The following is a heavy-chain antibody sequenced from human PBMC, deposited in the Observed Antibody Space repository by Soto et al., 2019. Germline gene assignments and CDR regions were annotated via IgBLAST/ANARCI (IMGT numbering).Heavy chain of an antibody. CDR2: IWYDGSNK. Sequence: QVQLVESGGGVVQPGRSLRLSCAASGFTFSSYGMHWVRQAPGKGLEWVAVIWYDGSNKYYADSVKGRFTISRDNSKNTLYLQMNSRRAEDTAVYYCARGPPSGLEWLFGPIDYWGQGTLVTVSS. D-gene: IGHD3-3*01. CDR3: ARGPPSGLEWLFGPIDY. CDR1: GFTFSSYG. J-gene: IGHJ4*02. V-gene: IGHV3-33*01.